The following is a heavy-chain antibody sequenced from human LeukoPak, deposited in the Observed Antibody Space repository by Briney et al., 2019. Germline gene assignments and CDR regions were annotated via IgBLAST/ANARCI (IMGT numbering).Heavy chain of an antibody. CDR1: GFTFSSYS. CDR2: ISAISSSST. D-gene: IGHD2/OR15-2a*01. J-gene: IGHJ3*02. V-gene: IGHV3-48*04. CDR3: ARDNSQDAFDI. Sequence: GGSLRLSCAASGFTFSSYSMNWVRQAPGKGLEWVSYISAISSSSTYYADSVKGRFTISRDNAKNSLYLQMNSLRAEDTAVYYCARDNSQDAFDIWGQGTMVTVSS.